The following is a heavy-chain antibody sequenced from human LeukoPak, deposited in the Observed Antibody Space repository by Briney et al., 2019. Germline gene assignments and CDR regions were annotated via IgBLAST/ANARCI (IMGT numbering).Heavy chain of an antibody. D-gene: IGHD3-22*01. CDR1: GFTLSNYN. Sequence: GGSLRLSCAASGFTLSNYNMNWVHQAPGKGLEWVSSISGSSSYLFFADSVKGRFTISRDNTKNSLYLQMNSLRAEDTAVYYCARFPGRNYYDSSGFDYWGQGTLVTVSS. J-gene: IGHJ4*02. V-gene: IGHV3-21*01. CDR2: ISGSSSYL. CDR3: ARFPGRNYYDSSGFDY.